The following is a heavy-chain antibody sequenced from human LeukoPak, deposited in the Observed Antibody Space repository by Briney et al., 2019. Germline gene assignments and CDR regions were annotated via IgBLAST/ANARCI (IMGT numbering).Heavy chain of an antibody. V-gene: IGHV1-2*02. CDR1: GYTFTSYD. CDR3: ARASYGDYSKYYYYYMDV. D-gene: IGHD4-17*01. J-gene: IGHJ6*03. CDR2: INPNSGGT. Sequence: ASVKVSCKASGYTFTSYDINWVRQAPGQGLEWMGWINPNSGGTNYAQKFQGRVTMTRDTSISTAYMELSRLRSDDTAVYYCARASYGDYSKYYYYYMDVWGKGTTVTISS.